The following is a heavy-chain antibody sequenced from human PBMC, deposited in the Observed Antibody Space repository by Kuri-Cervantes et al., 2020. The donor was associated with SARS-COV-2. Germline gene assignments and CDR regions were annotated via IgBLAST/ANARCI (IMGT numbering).Heavy chain of an antibody. CDR3: ARGVRSIAAHHAFDI. Sequence: ETLCPTCAASGFNFSSYWMSWVRQAPGKGLEWVANIKQDGSEKYSVDSVKGRFTISRDNAKNSLYLQMNSLRAEDTAVYYCARGVRSIAAHHAFDIWGQGTMVTVSS. CDR2: IKQDGSEK. V-gene: IGHV3-7*01. J-gene: IGHJ3*02. CDR1: GFNFSSYW. D-gene: IGHD6-6*01.